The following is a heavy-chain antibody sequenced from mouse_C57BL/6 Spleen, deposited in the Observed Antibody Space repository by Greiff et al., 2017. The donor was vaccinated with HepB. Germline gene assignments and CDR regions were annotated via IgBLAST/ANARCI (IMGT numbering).Heavy chain of an antibody. CDR1: GYTFTSYG. J-gene: IGHJ3*01. Sequence: QVQLQQSGAELARPGASVKLSCKASGYTFTSYGISWVKQRTGQGLEWIGEIYPRSGNTYYNEKFKGKATLTADKSSSTAYMELRSLTSEDTAVYFCARGTAQAYHLQFAYWGQGTLVTVSA. CDR2: IYPRSGNT. V-gene: IGHV1-81*01. CDR3: ARGTAQAYHLQFAY. D-gene: IGHD3-2*02.